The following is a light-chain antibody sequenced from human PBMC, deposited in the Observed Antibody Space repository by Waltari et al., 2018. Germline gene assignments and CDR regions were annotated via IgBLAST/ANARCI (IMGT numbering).Light chain of an antibody. J-gene: IGKJ5*01. CDR1: QNLLYNSNKNY. CDR3: QQCYVNPIT. CDR2: WAS. Sequence: DIVMTEPPDSLAVSLGERATINCKSSQNLLYNSNKNYLSWYQQKPGQPPKLLIYWASARQSGVPDRFSGSGSVTDFTLTISSVQAEDVAVYYCQQCYVNPITFGQGTRLEIK. V-gene: IGKV4-1*01.